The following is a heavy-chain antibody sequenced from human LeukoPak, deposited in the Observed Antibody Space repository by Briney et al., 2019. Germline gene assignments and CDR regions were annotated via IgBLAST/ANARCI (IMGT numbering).Heavy chain of an antibody. J-gene: IGHJ4*02. D-gene: IGHD5-12*01. CDR3: AKERAYFSGYDN. CDR1: GFTFSSYN. V-gene: IGHV3-21*01. Sequence: GGSLRLSCAASGFTFSSYNMKWVRQAPGKGLEWVSSISSRSSYIFYADSVKGRFTISRDNSNNTLYLQMNSLRAEDTAVYYCAKERAYFSGYDNWGQGTLVTVSS. CDR2: ISSRSSYI.